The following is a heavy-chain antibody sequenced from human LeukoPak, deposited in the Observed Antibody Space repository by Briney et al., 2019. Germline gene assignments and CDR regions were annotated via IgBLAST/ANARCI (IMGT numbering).Heavy chain of an antibody. CDR2: INHSGST. CDR3: ARPATGDFDWFGLDY. Sequence: SETLSLTCAVYGGSFSGYYWSWIRQPPGKGLEWIGEINHSGSTNYNPSLKSRVTISVDTSKNQFSLKLSSVTAADTAVYYCARPATGDFDWFGLDYWGQGTLVTVSS. CDR1: GGSFSGYY. V-gene: IGHV4-34*01. J-gene: IGHJ4*02. D-gene: IGHD3-9*01.